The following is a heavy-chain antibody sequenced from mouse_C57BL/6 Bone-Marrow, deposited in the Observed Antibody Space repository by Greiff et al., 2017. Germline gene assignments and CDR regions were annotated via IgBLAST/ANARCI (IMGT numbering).Heavy chain of an antibody. CDR1: GYTFTSYW. CDR3: ARNNYVCCYFDV. V-gene: IGHV1-69*01. CDR2: IDPSDSYT. J-gene: IGHJ1*03. Sequence: QVQLQQPGAELVMPGASVKLSCKASGYTFTSYWMHWVKQRPGQGLEWIGEIDPSDSYTNYNQKFKGKSTLTVDKSASTAYMPLSSLTSEDSAVYYCARNNYVCCYFDVWGTGTTVTVSS. D-gene: IGHD1-3*01.